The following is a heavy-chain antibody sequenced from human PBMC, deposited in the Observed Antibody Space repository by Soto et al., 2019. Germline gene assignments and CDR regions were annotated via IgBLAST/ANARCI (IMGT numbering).Heavy chain of an antibody. CDR1: GGSISSGGYY. J-gene: IGHJ4*02. CDR3: SRDGGVRVVILKRRSDYFDY. CDR2: IYYSGST. Sequence: QVQLQESGPGLVKPSQTLSLTCTVSGGSISSGGYYWSWIRQHPGKGLEWIGYIYYSGSTYYNPYLKSRVTISVDTSKNQFSLKLSAVTAADTAVYDLSRDGGVRVVILKRRSDYFDYWGQGTLVTVSS. D-gene: IGHD3-10*01. V-gene: IGHV4-31*03.